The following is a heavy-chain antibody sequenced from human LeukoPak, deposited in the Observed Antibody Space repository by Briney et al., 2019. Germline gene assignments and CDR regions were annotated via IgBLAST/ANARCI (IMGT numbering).Heavy chain of an antibody. CDR1: GFTFSSYW. J-gene: IGHJ4*02. CDR2: IKQDGSEK. D-gene: IGHD1-26*01. Sequence: GGSLRLSCVASGFTFSSYWMSWVRQAPGKGLEWVANIKQDGSEKYYVDSVKGRFTISRDNAKNSVYLQMNSLRAEDTAVYYCARGHGTWGQGTLVTVSS. CDR3: ARGHGT. V-gene: IGHV3-7*04.